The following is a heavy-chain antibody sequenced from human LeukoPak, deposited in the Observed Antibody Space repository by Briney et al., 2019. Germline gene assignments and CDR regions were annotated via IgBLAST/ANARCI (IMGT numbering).Heavy chain of an antibody. Sequence: SETLSLTRSVSGDSISSYYWSWIRQPPGKGLEWIGYIYYSGSTNYNPSLKSRLTISVDTSKNQFFLKLSSVTAADTAMYYCARDGGYYGDHWGQGTLVTVSS. CDR1: GDSISSYY. CDR3: ARDGGYYGDH. CDR2: IYYSGST. D-gene: IGHD3-22*01. J-gene: IGHJ4*02. V-gene: IGHV4-59*01.